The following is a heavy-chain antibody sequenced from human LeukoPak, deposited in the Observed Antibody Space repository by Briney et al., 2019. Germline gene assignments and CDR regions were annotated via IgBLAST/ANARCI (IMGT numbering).Heavy chain of an antibody. CDR1: GFTVSSNY. D-gene: IGHD2-2*01. Sequence: PGGSLTLSCAASGFTVSSNYMSWVRQAPGQGLESVSVIYSCCSTYYADSVKGRFTISRDNSKNTLYLQMNSLRAEDTAVYYCAREGGPTYCSSTSCSDYYYYYGMDVWGQGTTVTVSS. CDR3: AREGGPTYCSSTSCSDYYYYYGMDV. V-gene: IGHV3-66*01. CDR2: IYSCCST. J-gene: IGHJ6*02.